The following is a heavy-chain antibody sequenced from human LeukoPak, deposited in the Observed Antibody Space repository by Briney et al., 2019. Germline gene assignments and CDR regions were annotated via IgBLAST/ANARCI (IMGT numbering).Heavy chain of an antibody. J-gene: IGHJ4*02. CDR2: ISYDGSNK. CDR3: ARDVYYDSSGYLDY. D-gene: IGHD3-22*01. Sequence: GGSLRLSCAASGFTFSSYGMHWVRQAPGKGLEWVAVISYDGSNKYYADSVKGRFTISRDNSKNTLYLQMNSLRAEDTAVYYCARDVYYDSSGYLDYWGQGTLVTVSS. V-gene: IGHV3-30*03. CDR1: GFTFSSYG.